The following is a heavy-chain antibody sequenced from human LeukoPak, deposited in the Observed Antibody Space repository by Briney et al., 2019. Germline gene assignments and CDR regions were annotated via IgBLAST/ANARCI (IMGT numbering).Heavy chain of an antibody. D-gene: IGHD6-19*01. CDR1: GFTFSSYA. V-gene: IGHV3-23*01. CDR2: ISDSGGTR. J-gene: IGHJ4*02. CDR3: AKGDSSGWYYAN. Sequence: PGGSLRLSCAASGFTFSSYALTWVRQAPGKGLEWVSAISDSGGTRYYADSVKGRFTISRDNSKNTLYLQMNSLRAEDTAVYHCAKGDSSGWYYANWGQGTLVTVSS.